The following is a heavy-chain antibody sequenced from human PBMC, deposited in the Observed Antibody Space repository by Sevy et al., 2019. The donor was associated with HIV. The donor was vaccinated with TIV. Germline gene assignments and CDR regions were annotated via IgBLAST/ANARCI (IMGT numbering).Heavy chain of an antibody. Sequence: GGSLRLSCAASGFPVSSSYMNWVRQAPGKGLEWVSVLYSGSKTDYADSVKGRFTISRDNSKNTLYLQMNSLRAEDTAVYYCARDKNTFYYGMDVWGLGTTVTVSS. D-gene: IGHD2-2*02. CDR3: ARDKNTFYYGMDV. CDR1: GFPVSSSY. J-gene: IGHJ6*02. V-gene: IGHV3-53*01. CDR2: LYSGSKT.